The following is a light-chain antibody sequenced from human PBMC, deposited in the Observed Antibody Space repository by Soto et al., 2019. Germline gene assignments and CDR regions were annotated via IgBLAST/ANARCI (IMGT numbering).Light chain of an antibody. CDR1: QSVSIH. Sequence: ETVMTQSPGTLSVSLGERATLSCRASQSVSIHLAWYQQKPGQAPRLLIYAASARATGIPDRFSGRGSGTDFTLTISRLEPEDFAVYYCQPYNNWPLTFGGGTKV. CDR3: QPYNNWPLT. J-gene: IGKJ4*01. V-gene: IGKV3D-15*01. CDR2: AAS.